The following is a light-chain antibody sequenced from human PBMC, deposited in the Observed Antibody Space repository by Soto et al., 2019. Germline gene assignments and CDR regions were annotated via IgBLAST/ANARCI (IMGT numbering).Light chain of an antibody. J-gene: IGKJ1*01. CDR1: QSINSY. V-gene: IGKV1-39*01. Sequence: DIQMTQSPSSLSASVGDRVTITCRASQSINSYLNWYQQKPGKAPKLLIYAASSLQSGVPSRFSGSGSGTEFTLTISSLQPEDFATYYCQQSYYTPLTFGQGTKVEIK. CDR3: QQSYYTPLT. CDR2: AAS.